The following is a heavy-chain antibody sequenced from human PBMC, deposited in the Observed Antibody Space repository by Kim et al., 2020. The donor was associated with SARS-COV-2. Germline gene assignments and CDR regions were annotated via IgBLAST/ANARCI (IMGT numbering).Heavy chain of an antibody. D-gene: IGHD3-16*02. CDR2: IIPIFGTA. CDR3: ASTLGELSLNDYYGMDV. J-gene: IGHJ6*02. Sequence: SVKVSCKASGGTFSSYAISWVRQAPGQGLEWMGGIIPIFGTANYAQKFQGRVTITADESTSTAYMELSSLRSEDTAVYYCASTLGELSLNDYYGMDVWGQGTTVTVSS. V-gene: IGHV1-69*13. CDR1: GGTFSSYA.